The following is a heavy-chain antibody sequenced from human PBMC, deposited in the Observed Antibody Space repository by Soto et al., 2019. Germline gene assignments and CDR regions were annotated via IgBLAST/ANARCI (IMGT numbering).Heavy chain of an antibody. V-gene: IGHV4-31*03. J-gene: IGHJ4*02. D-gene: IGHD3-16*01. CDR2: IYYSGST. CDR3: ARARRIIMRAFDC. CDR1: GGSISRGGYY. Sequence: QVQLQESGPGLVKPSQTLSLTCSVSGGSISRGGYYWNWIRQHPGKGLEWIGYIYYSGSTYYNPSLKSRVTMSVDTSKNKFSRKLSSVTAADTAVYYCARARRIIMRAFDCWGEGTLVTVSS.